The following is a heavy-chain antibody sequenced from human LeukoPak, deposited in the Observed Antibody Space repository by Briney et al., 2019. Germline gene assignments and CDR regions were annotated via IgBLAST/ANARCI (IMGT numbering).Heavy chain of an antibody. V-gene: IGHV3-30*02. CDR3: ARVQFQGFDP. CDR2: THNDGSNE. Sequence: PAGTLSLSCAASGFTFTNYGMHWVRQAPGRELEWVTFTHNDGSNEQYADSVKGRFTIARYNSTKTLYLQRHKLRVEDTDDYSCARVQFQGFDPWGEGTLVTVSS. CDR1: GFTFTNYG. J-gene: IGHJ5*02. D-gene: IGHD6-19*01.